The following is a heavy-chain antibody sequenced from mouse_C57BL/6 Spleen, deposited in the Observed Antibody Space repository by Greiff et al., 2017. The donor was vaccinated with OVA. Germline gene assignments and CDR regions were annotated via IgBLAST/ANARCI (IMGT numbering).Heavy chain of an antibody. CDR1: GYTFTNYW. J-gene: IGHJ4*01. CDR2: IYPGGGYT. CDR3: ARRYDYDGGYAMDY. Sequence: QVQLQQSGAELVRPGTSVKMSCKASGYTFTNYWIGWAKQRPGHGLEWIGDIYPGGGYTNYNEKFKGKATLTADKSSSTAYMQFSSLTSEDSAIYYCARRYDYDGGYAMDYWGQGTSVTVSS. V-gene: IGHV1-63*01. D-gene: IGHD2-4*01.